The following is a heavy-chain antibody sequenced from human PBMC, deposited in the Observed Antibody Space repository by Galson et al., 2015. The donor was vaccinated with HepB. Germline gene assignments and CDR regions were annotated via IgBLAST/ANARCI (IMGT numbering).Heavy chain of an antibody. V-gene: IGHV1-2*02. CDR2: INPNSGGT. Sequence: SVKVSCKASGYTFTGYYLHWVRQVPGQGLEWMGWINPNSGGTNYAQNFQGRVTMTRDTSISTAYMELSRLRSDDTAVYYCARAIAVTGPHWGQGTLVTVSS. J-gene: IGHJ4*02. D-gene: IGHD6-19*01. CDR3: ARAIAVTGPH. CDR1: GYTFTGYY.